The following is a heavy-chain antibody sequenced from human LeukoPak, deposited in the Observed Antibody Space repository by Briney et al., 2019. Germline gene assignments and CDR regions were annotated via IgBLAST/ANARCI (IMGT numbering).Heavy chain of an antibody. D-gene: IGHD6-6*01. CDR3: ARDLRIAARLDAFDI. J-gene: IGHJ3*02. CDR2: IKQDGGEK. V-gene: IGHV3-7*01. Sequence: GGSLRLSCAASGFTFSSYWMSWVRQAPGKGLEWVANIKQDGGEKYYVDSVKGRFTISRDNAKNSLYLQMNSLRAEDTAVYYCARDLRIAARLDAFDIWGQGTMVTVSS. CDR1: GFTFSSYW.